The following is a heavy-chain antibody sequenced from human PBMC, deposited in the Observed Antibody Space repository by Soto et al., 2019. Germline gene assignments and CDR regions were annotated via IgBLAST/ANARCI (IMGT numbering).Heavy chain of an antibody. J-gene: IGHJ3*02. D-gene: IGHD3-16*02. CDR1: GFTFNTFP. V-gene: IGHV3-48*01. CDR3: VRDYQYGFDM. CDR2: ISSNSDAM. Sequence: EVQLVESGGGFVQPGGSLRLSCAASGFTFNTFPMNWVRLAPGKGLEWLSHISSNSDAMYYADSVKGRFTISRDNARKSLYLQMKSLIVDDTAVYYCVRDYQYGFDMWGQGTMVTVSS.